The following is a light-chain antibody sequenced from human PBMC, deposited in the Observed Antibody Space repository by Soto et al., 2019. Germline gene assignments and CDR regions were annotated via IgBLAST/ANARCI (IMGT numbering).Light chain of an antibody. CDR1: QGINNW. Sequence: EIQITPSPSPVPAPLGYRVTITFRASQGINNWLAWYQHKAGQAPKLLIFGGSNLQSGVPSRFSGSGSGTEFTLVIGSLHTEDFATYYCQQVNSFPNTFGKGTKVDIK. CDR3: QQVNSFPNT. J-gene: IGKJ1*01. V-gene: IGKV1-12*01. CDR2: GGS.